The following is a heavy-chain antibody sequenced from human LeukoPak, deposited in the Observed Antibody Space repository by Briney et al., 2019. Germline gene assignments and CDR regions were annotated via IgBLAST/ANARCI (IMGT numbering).Heavy chain of an antibody. CDR1: GFTFSDFY. J-gene: IGHJ3*01. Sequence: GGSLRLSCAASGFTFSDFYMYWIRQAPGKGLEWVASISSGVTTIFYADSVRGRFTISRDNANNSLYLQMNSLRAEDTAVYYCARVARESDAFDFWGQGTLVTVSS. CDR2: ISSGVTTI. V-gene: IGHV3-11*01. D-gene: IGHD3-10*01. CDR3: ARVARESDAFDF.